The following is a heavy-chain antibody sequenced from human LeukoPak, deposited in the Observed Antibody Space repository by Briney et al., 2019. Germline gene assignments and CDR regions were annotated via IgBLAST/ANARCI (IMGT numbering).Heavy chain of an antibody. V-gene: IGHV1-18*01. CDR1: GYTFTSYG. CDR2: ISAYNGNT. CDR3: ARVGVEIFGVVIQGGWFDP. D-gene: IGHD3-3*01. J-gene: IGHJ5*02. Sequence: GASVNVSCKASGYTFTSYGISWVRPAPGQGREWMGWISAYNGNTNYAQKLQGRVTMTTDTSTSTAYMELRSLRSDDTAVYYCARVGVEIFGVVIQGGWFDPWGQGTLVTVSS.